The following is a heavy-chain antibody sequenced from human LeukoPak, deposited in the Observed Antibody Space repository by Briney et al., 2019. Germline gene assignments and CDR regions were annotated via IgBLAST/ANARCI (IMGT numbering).Heavy chain of an antibody. CDR2: INPNSGGT. CDR1: GYTFTGYY. V-gene: IGHV1-2*02. Sequence: ASVKVSCKASGYTFTGYYMHWVRQAPGQGLEWMVWINPNSGGTNYAQMFQGRVTINRDTYISTAYMELSRLRSDDTSVYYCAREFGGSSAGYFDYWGQGTRLSVSS. J-gene: IGHJ4*02. D-gene: IGHD2-15*01. CDR3: AREFGGSSAGYFDY.